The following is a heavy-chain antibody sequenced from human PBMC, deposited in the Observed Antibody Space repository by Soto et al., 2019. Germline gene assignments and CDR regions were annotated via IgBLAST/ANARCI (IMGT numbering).Heavy chain of an antibody. CDR3: ARVAVAGIDAFDI. Sequence: SETLSLTCTVSGGSISSYYWSWIRQPPGKGLEWIGYIYYSESTNYNPSLKSRVTISVDTSKNQFSLKLSSVTAADTAVYYCARVAVAGIDAFDIWGQGTMVTVS. V-gene: IGHV4-59*01. J-gene: IGHJ3*02. CDR1: GGSISSYY. CDR2: IYYSEST. D-gene: IGHD6-19*01.